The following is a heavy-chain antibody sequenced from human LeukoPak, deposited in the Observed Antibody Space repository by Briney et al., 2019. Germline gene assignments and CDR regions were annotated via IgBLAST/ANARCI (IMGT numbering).Heavy chain of an antibody. D-gene: IGHD3-22*01. CDR2: IKHDGSEK. V-gene: IGHV3-7*03. CDR3: ATPLDYYDRCDSHQGGD. CDR1: GFTFSRHW. J-gene: IGHJ4*02. Sequence: GESLRLSCAASGFTFSRHWMTWVRQAPGKGLEWVANIKHDGSEKNYVDSVKGRFTISRDNAKNSLYLQMNSLRAEDTAVYYCATPLDYYDRCDSHQGGDWGQGTLVTVSS.